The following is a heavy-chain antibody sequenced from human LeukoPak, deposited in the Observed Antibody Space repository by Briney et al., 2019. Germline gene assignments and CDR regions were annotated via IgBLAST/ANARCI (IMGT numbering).Heavy chain of an antibody. J-gene: IGHJ4*02. V-gene: IGHV3-30*18. CDR3: AKVDIVATIDAGRLVDY. D-gene: IGHD5-12*01. CDR1: GFTFSSYG. CDR2: ISNDGSNK. Sequence: PGGSLRLSCAASGFTFSSYGMQWFRQAPDKGVEGVAAISNDGSNKYYADSVKGRFTISRDNSKNTLYLQMNSLRAEDTAVYYCAKVDIVATIDAGRLVDYWGQGTLVTVSS.